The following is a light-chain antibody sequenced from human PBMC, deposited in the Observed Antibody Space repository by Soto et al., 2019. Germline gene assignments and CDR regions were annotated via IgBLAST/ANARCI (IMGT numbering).Light chain of an antibody. CDR2: DAS. J-gene: IGKJ1*01. V-gene: IGKV3-15*01. Sequence: IVMTQSPATLSVSPGERATLSCRVSQSVSRNLAWYQQKPGQAPSLLIFDASTRATGVPARFSGSGSGTEFTLTIDSLQSEDFAVYYCQHYYNWPPGGTFGQGTKVEI. CDR1: QSVSRN. CDR3: QHYYNWPPGGT.